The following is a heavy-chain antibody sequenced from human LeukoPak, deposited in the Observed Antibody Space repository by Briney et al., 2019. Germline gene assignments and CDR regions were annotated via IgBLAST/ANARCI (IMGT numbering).Heavy chain of an antibody. CDR3: AGHHPRNTVDF. CDR1: GGSFSGYY. CDR2: INHSGST. J-gene: IGHJ4*02. V-gene: IGHV4-34*01. D-gene: IGHD2/OR15-2a*01. Sequence: SETLSLTCAVYGGSFSGYYWSWIRQPPGKGLEWIGEINHSGSTNYNPSLKSRVTISLDTSKNQLSLKLRSVTAADTAVYYCAGHHPRNTVDFWGQGTLVTVSS.